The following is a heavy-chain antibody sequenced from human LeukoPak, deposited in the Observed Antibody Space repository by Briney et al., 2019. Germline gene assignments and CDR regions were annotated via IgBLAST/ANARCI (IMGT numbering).Heavy chain of an antibody. Sequence: GESRKISCKGSGYTFSNYWIAWVRQMPGTGLEYMGIIFPGGSDTRYSPSLQGQVTISVDKSFSTAYLQWSSLKDSDTAIYYCVRLSRGGRETSNYFFDYWGQGTLVTVSS. J-gene: IGHJ4*02. D-gene: IGHD2-15*01. V-gene: IGHV5-51*01. CDR2: IFPGGSDT. CDR3: VRLSRGGRETSNYFFDY. CDR1: GYTFSNYW.